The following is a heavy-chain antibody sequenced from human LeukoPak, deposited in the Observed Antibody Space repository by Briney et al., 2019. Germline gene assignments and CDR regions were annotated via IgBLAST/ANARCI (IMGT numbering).Heavy chain of an antibody. CDR2: INHSGST. Sequence: KPSETLSLTCAVYGGSFSGYYWSWIRQPPGKGLEWIGEINHSGSTNYNPSLKSRVTISVDTSKNQFSLKLSSVTAADTAVYYCAREIAAASGMPYFDYWGQGTLVTVSS. D-gene: IGHD6-13*01. J-gene: IGHJ4*02. V-gene: IGHV4-34*01. CDR1: GGSFSGYY. CDR3: AREIAAASGMPYFDY.